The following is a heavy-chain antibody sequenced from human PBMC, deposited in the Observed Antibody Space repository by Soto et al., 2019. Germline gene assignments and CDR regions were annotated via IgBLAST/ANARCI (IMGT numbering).Heavy chain of an antibody. V-gene: IGHV3-30-3*01. CDR2: ISYDGSNK. Sequence: PGGSLRLSCAASGFTFSSYAMHWVRQAPGKGLEWVAVISYDGSNKYYADSVKGRFTISRDNSKNTLYLQMNSLRAEDTAVYYCARDEYYYDSSDAFDIWGQGTMVTVSS. D-gene: IGHD3-22*01. J-gene: IGHJ3*02. CDR3: ARDEYYYDSSDAFDI. CDR1: GFTFSSYA.